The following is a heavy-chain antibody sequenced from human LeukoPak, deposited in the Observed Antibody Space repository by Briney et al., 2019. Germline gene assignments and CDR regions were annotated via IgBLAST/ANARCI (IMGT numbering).Heavy chain of an antibody. Sequence: GESLNISCKGSGYSFTSYWIGWVRQMPGKGLEWMGIIYPGDSDTRYSPSFQCQVTISADKSISTAYLQWSSLKASDSAMYYCATNTMFRGIHAFDIWGQGTMVTVSS. CDR1: GYSFTSYW. J-gene: IGHJ3*02. CDR3: ATNTMFRGIHAFDI. D-gene: IGHD3-10*01. CDR2: IYPGDSDT. V-gene: IGHV5-51*01.